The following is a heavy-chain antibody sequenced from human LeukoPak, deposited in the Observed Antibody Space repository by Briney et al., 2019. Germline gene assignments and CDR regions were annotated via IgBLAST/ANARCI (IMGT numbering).Heavy chain of an antibody. Sequence: SQTLSLTCAISGDSFSSNSAAWNWIRQSPSRGLEWLGRTYYRSKLYNDFAVWVKSLIAINPETSKNQFSLQLTSVTPEDTAVYYCARVSSSWSPSLSVTHYFDSWGQGALVTVSS. CDR2: TYYRSKLYN. D-gene: IGHD6-6*01. CDR3: ARVSSSWSPSLSVTHYFDS. J-gene: IGHJ4*02. CDR1: GDSFSSNSAA. V-gene: IGHV6-1*01.